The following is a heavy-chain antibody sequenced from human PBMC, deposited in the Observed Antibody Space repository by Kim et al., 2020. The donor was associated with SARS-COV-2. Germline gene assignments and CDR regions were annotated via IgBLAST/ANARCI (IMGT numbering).Heavy chain of an antibody. J-gene: IGHJ4*02. CDR2: INAGNGQT. Sequence: ASVKVSCKASRYTFTNYAVHCVRQDPGQRPDWMGCINAGNGQTEYSQKFQDRVTITRDTSASTAYMELSSLRSEDTAMYYCARENWDLLGSHFDYWGQGTLVNVSS. D-gene: IGHD1-26*01. CDR1: RYTFTNYA. CDR3: ARENWDLLGSHFDY. V-gene: IGHV1-3*01.